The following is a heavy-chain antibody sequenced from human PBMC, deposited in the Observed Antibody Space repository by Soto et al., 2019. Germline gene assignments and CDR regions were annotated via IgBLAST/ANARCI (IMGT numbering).Heavy chain of an antibody. Sequence: QVQLVQSGAEVNKPGSSVKVSCKASGGTFSSYAISWVRQAPGQGLEWMGGIIPIFGTANYAQKLQGRVTISADECTSTAYLELSSLRSEDTAVYYCEKALLVATITYYYYYGMDVWGQGSTVTVSS. CDR1: GGTFSSYA. V-gene: IGHV1-69*12. J-gene: IGHJ6*02. D-gene: IGHD5-12*01. CDR2: IIPIFGTA. CDR3: EKALLVATITYYYYYGMDV.